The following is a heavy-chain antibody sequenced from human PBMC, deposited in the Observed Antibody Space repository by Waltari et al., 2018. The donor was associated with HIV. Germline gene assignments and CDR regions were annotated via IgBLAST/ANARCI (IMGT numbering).Heavy chain of an antibody. Sequence: QVQLVQSGAEVKKPGASVTVSCKASGYTFISYYMHWVRQAPGQGLEWMGIINPSGNSTSYVQKFQGRLTMTRDTSTSTVYMELSSLRSEDTAVYYCARAPCSGGSCRLFDYWGQGTLVTVSS. CDR1: GYTFISYY. D-gene: IGHD2-15*01. V-gene: IGHV1-46*01. CDR3: ARAPCSGGSCRLFDY. J-gene: IGHJ4*02. CDR2: INPSGNST.